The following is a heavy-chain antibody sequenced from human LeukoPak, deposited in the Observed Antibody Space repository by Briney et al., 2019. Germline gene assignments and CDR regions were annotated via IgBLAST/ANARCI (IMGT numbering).Heavy chain of an antibody. V-gene: IGHV3-23*01. CDR2: IGGGGPAT. CDR1: GFTFSTYA. CDR3: ARGFLGGTDQYFDS. D-gene: IGHD6-19*01. J-gene: IGHJ4*02. Sequence: GGSLRLSCAASGFTFSTYAMNWVRQAPAKGLEWVSTIGGGGPATDYADSVKDRFTISRDNSKNTLYLQMNSLRAEDTAVYFCARGFLGGTDQYFDSWGQGTLVTVSS.